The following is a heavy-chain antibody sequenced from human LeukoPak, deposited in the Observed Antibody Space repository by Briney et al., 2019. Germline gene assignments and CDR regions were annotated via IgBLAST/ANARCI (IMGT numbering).Heavy chain of an antibody. J-gene: IGHJ4*02. CDR1: GGSISSSSYY. CDR3: ARHAQRYCSSTSCWGGFDY. CDR2: IYYSGST. D-gene: IGHD2-2*01. Sequence: SETLSLTCTVSGGSISSSSYYWGWIRQPPGKGLAWIGSIYYSGSTHYNPSFKSRVTISVDRSKHQFSLKLSSVTAADTAVYYCARHAQRYCSSTSCWGGFDYWGQGTLVTVSS. V-gene: IGHV4-39*01.